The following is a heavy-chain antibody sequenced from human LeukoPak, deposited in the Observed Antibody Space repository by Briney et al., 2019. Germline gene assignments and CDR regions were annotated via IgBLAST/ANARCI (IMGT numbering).Heavy chain of an antibody. CDR1: GFTFSNYN. CDR3: ARDKDLNYFDY. CDR2: ISSSGSTI. V-gene: IGHV3-48*04. Sequence: GGSLRLSCAASGFTFSNYNMKWVRQAPGKGLEWVSYISSSGSTIYYADSVKGRFTISRDNAKNSLYLQMNSLRAEDTAVYYCARDKDLNYFDYWGQGTLVTVSS. J-gene: IGHJ4*02.